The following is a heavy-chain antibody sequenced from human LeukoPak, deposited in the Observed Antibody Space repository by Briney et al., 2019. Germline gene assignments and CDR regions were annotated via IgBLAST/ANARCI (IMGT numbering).Heavy chain of an antibody. J-gene: IGHJ5*02. CDR1: GFTFSSYV. D-gene: IGHD3-16*01. CDR2: IQPDGSEQ. V-gene: IGHV3-7*01. Sequence: GGSLRLPCAASGFTFSSYVMHWVRQAPGKGLEWVGNIQPDGSEQYPVDSVKGRFTISRDNARNSLFLQMNSLRVEDTAVYYCASQSYARFDPWGQGTLVTVSS. CDR3: ASQSYARFDP.